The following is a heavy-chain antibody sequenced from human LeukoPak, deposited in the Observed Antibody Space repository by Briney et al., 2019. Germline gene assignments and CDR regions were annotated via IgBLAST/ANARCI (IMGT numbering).Heavy chain of an antibody. CDR1: GASVSSNSGA. Sequence: SQTLSLTCAISGASVSSNSGAWNWIRQSPSKGLEWLGRTYYRSKWYNDYAGSVKSRITIIPDTSQNQFSLQLNFVTPEDTAVYYCARAPYHYDGSGYYPFEKWGQGTLVTVSS. J-gene: IGHJ4*02. CDR2: TYYRSKWYN. D-gene: IGHD3-22*01. V-gene: IGHV6-1*01. CDR3: ARAPYHYDGSGYYPFEK.